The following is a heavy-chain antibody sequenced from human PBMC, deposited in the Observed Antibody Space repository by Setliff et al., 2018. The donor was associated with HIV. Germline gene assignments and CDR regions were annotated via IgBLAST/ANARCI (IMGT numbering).Heavy chain of an antibody. D-gene: IGHD2-15*01. J-gene: IGHJ6*03. V-gene: IGHV5-51*01. Sequence: GESLKISCQGFGYSFTSYLIAWVRQMPGKGLEGMGIIYPGDSHVRYSPSFQGQVTISADTSISTAYLQWSSLKASDTAMYYCASSPRWYYYYRDGRGQGTTGTVSS. CDR1: GYSFTSYL. CDR3: ASSPRWYYYYRDG. CDR2: IYPGDSHV.